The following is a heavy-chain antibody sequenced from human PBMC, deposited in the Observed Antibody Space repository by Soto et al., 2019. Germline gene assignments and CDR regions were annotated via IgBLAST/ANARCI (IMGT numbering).Heavy chain of an antibody. V-gene: IGHV4-59*08. Sequence: QVQLQESGPGLVKPSETLSLTCTVSGGYISRYYWSWIRQPPGKGLEWIGYIYYSGSTNYNPALKRRVTKSVDTSNKQFSLNLSSVTAADTAVYYCAFGGVYAKGGYDYWGQGTLVTGSS. CDR1: GGYISRYY. CDR2: IYYSGST. J-gene: IGHJ4*02. D-gene: IGHD2-8*01. CDR3: AFGGVYAKGGYDY.